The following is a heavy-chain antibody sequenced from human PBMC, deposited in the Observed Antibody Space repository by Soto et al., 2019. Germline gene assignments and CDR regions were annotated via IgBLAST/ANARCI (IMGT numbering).Heavy chain of an antibody. J-gene: IGHJ6*03. Sequence: PSETLSLTCTVSGGSISSSSYYWGWIRQPPGKGLEWIGSIYYSGSTYYNPSLKSRVTISVDTSKNQFSLKLSSVTAADTAVYYCAGPDFWSGYYFEGGYYYYYYMDVWGKGTTVTVSS. D-gene: IGHD3-3*01. V-gene: IGHV4-39*01. CDR2: IYYSGST. CDR3: AGPDFWSGYYFEGGYYYYYYMDV. CDR1: GGSISSSSYY.